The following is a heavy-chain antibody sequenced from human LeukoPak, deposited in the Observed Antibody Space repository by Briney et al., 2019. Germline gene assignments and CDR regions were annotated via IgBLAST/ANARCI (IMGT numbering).Heavy chain of an antibody. V-gene: IGHV4-59*01. J-gene: IGHJ3*02. CDR3: ARGRVNCSGGSCYHTHDAFDI. Sequence: NPSETLSLTCTVSGGSISSYYWSWIRQPPGKGLEWIGYIYYSGSTNYNPSLKSRVTISVDTSKNQFSLKLSPVTAADTAVYYCARGRVNCSGGSCYHTHDAFDIWGQGTMVTVSS. CDR1: GGSISSYY. CDR2: IYYSGST. D-gene: IGHD2-15*01.